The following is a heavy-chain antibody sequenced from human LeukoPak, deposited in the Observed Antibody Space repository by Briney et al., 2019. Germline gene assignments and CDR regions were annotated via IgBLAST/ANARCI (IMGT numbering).Heavy chain of an antibody. D-gene: IGHD1-26*01. V-gene: IGHV4-4*07. CDR2: ISTSGGT. CDR3: ARSNSGSYGWFDP. Sequence: SETLSLTCTVSGDSMSGYWAWVRRPAGKGLEWIGRISTSGGTDYNPSLKSRITMSVDTSKNQFFLKLRSMTAADTAVHYCARSNSGSYGWFDPWGQGTLVTVSS. J-gene: IGHJ5*02. CDR1: GDSMSGY.